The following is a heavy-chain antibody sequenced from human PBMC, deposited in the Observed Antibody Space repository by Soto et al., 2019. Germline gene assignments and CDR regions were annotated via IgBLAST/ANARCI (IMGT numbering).Heavy chain of an antibody. CDR2: ISSSSSYI. D-gene: IGHD6-19*01. Sequence: EVQLVESGGGLVKPGGSLRLSCAASGFTFSSYSMNWVRQAPGKGLEWVSSISSSSSYIYYADSVKGRFTISRDNAKNSLYLQMNSLRAEDTAGYYCASESSGWYRDYWGQGTLVTVSS. J-gene: IGHJ4*02. CDR1: GFTFSSYS. V-gene: IGHV3-21*01. CDR3: ASESSGWYRDY.